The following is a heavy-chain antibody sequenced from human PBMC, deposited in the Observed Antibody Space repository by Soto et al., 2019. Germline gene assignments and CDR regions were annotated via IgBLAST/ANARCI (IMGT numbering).Heavy chain of an antibody. J-gene: IGHJ4*02. Sequence: QVQLVESGGGVVQTGRSLRLSCTASGFTFNNYGMHWVRQAPGLGLEWVAVIWYDGTNKYYADSVKGRFTISRDNCKNGLYLRMTSLRADNTAVYYCARVNGYNAPSYFDYWGQGILVTVSS. V-gene: IGHV3-33*01. CDR2: IWYDGTNK. D-gene: IGHD5-12*01. CDR1: GFTFNNYG. CDR3: ARVNGYNAPSYFDY.